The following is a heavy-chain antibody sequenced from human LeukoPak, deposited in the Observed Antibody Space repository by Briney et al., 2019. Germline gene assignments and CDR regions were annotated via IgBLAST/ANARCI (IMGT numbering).Heavy chain of an antibody. V-gene: IGHV3-30*02. D-gene: IGHD3-9*01. Sequence: GGSLRLSCAASGFTLSSYAMSWVRQAPGKGLEWVAFIRYDGSNKYYADSVKGRFTISRDNAKNTLYLQMNSLRAEDTAVYYCARGPDYDILADYFDYWGQGTLVTVSS. CDR3: ARGPDYDILADYFDY. CDR2: IRYDGSNK. CDR1: GFTLSSYA. J-gene: IGHJ4*02.